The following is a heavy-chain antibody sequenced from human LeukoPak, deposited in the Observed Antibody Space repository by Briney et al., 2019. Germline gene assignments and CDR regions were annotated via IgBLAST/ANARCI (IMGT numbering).Heavy chain of an antibody. D-gene: IGHD5-24*01. V-gene: IGHV4-59*01. CDR2: IYYSGST. CDR1: GGSISSYY. J-gene: IGHJ4*02. CDR3: ARAGRDGYQLDY. Sequence: SETLSLTCTVSGGSISSYYWSWIRQPPGEGLEWIGYIYYSGSTNYNPSLKSRVTISVDTSKNQFSLKLSSVTAADTAVYYCARAGRDGYQLDYWGQGTLVTVSS.